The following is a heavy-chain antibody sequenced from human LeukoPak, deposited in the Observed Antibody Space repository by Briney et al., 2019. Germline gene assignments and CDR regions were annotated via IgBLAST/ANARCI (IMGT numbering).Heavy chain of an antibody. CDR1: GDTLIGYY. V-gene: IGHV1-46*01. J-gene: IGHJ4*02. CDR2: INPSDGST. CDR3: ARDSFGELQTDY. Sequence: ASVKVSCKASGDTLIGYYIHWVRQAPGQGLEWMGLINPSDGSTYYAQKFQGRVTMTRDTSTSTVYMEMSSLRYEDTAVYYCARDSFGELQTDYWGQGTLVTVSS. D-gene: IGHD3-10*01.